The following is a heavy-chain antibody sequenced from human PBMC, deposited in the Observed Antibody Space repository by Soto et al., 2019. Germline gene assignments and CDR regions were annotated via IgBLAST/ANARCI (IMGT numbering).Heavy chain of an antibody. CDR2: IAHDGSEK. V-gene: IGHV3-7*04. Sequence: EVQLVESGGGLVQPGGSLRLSCAASGFTFSSYWMSWVRQAPGKELEWVANIAHDGSEKFYVDSVKGRFTISRDNAKNSLYLQVNSLRAEDTAVYDCCREDHSTYNYWGQGTLVTVSS. J-gene: IGHJ4*02. CDR1: GFTFSSYW. CDR3: CREDHSTYNY. D-gene: IGHD4-4*01.